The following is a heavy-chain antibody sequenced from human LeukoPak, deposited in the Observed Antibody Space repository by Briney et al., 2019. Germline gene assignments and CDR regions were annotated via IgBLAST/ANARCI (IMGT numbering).Heavy chain of an antibody. CDR3: TTPSDFEYSSSSDGFDH. V-gene: IGHV3-15*01. CDR1: GFTFSNAW. D-gene: IGHD6-6*01. CDR2: IKSKTDGGTT. J-gene: IGHJ4*02. Sequence: PGGSLRLSCAASGFTFSNAWMSWVRQAPGKGLEWVGRIKSKTDGGTTDYAAPVKGRFTISRDDSKNTLYLQMNSLKTEDTAVYYCTTPSDFEYSSSSDGFDHWGQGTLVTVSS.